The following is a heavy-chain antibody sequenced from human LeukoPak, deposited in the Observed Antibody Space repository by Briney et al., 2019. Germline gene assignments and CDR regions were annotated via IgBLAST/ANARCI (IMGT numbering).Heavy chain of an antibody. CDR3: ARGRDGDYGYTDFDY. D-gene: IGHD4-17*01. CDR1: GGSFSGYY. CDR2: INHSGST. J-gene: IGHJ4*02. Sequence: SETLSLTCAVYGGSFSGYYWSWIRQPPGKGLEWIGEINHSGSTNYNPSLKSRVTISVDTSKNQFSLKLSSVTAADTAVYYCARGRDGDYGYTDFDYWGQGTPVTVSS. V-gene: IGHV4-34*01.